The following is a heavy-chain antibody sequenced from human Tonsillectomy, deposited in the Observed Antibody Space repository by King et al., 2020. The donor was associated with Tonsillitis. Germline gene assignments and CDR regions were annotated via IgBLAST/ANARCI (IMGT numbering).Heavy chain of an antibody. D-gene: IGHD6-19*01. CDR2: ILYDGSNK. CDR3: ARDYDSSGWYGALV. J-gene: IGHJ4*02. Sequence: VQLVESGGGVVQPGRSLRLPCAASGFTFSSYGMHWVRQAPGKGLEWVAGILYDGSNKYYADSVKGRFTNSRDNSKNTLYLQMNSLRADDTAVYYCARDYDSSGWYGALVWGQGTLVTVSS. CDR1: GFTFSSYG. V-gene: IGHV3-33*08.